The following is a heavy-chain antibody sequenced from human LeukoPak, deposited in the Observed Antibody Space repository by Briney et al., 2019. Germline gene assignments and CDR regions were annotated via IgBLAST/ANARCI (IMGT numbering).Heavy chain of an antibody. CDR2: IYYSGST. D-gene: IGHD3-22*01. Sequence: PSETLSLTCTVSGGSISSYSWSWIRQPPGRGLEWIGYIYYSGSTNYNPSLKSRVTISVDTSKNQFSLKLSSVTAADTAVYYCARDNYYDSSGYYALHWYFDLWGRGTLVTVSS. V-gene: IGHV4-59*01. CDR3: ARDNYYDSSGYYALHWYFDL. CDR1: GGSISSYS. J-gene: IGHJ2*01.